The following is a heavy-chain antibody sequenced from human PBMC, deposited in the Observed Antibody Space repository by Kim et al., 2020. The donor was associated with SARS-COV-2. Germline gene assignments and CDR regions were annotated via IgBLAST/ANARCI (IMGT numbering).Heavy chain of an antibody. J-gene: IGHJ6*02. Sequence: GGSLRLSCVASEFTVSTTYMSWVRQAPGKGLQWVSTTHADGSTYYSDSVKGRVNISRDNSTNILHPQMNFVRAEDTAAYYCARDRWEYRSGWYDNYYGMVVLGQGATVTVSS. CDR3: ARDRWEYRSGWYDNYYGMVV. CDR1: EFTVSTTY. V-gene: IGHV3-53*01. CDR2: THADGST. D-gene: IGHD6-19*01.